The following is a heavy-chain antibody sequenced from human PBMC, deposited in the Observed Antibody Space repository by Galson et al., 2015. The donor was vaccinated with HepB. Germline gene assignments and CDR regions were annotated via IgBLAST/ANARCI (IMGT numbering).Heavy chain of an antibody. CDR3: ASSLEGYSSWFDP. V-gene: IGHV1-69*13. CDR2: IIPIFGTA. J-gene: IGHJ5*02. Sequence: SVKVSCKASGGTFGSYAFNWVRQAPRQGLEWMGAIIPIFGTANYAQKFQGRGTISADESTNTVYMELSSLRSEDTAVYYCASSLEGYSSWFDPWGQGTLVTVSS. D-gene: IGHD2-15*01. CDR1: GGTFGSYA.